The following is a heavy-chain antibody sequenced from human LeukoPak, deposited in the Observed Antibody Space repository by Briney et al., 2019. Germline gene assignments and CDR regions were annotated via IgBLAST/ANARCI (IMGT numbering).Heavy chain of an antibody. V-gene: IGHV4-34*01. Sequence: SETLSLTCAIYGGSFSDYYWSWIRQSPGKGLQWIGEINHGGSINHNPSLKSRVSMSVDTSKNQFSLNLRSVTAAGTAVYYCARDVGSNTNNWFDPWGQGTLVTVSS. CDR2: INHGGSI. J-gene: IGHJ5*02. CDR1: GGSFSDYY. CDR3: ARDVGSNTNNWFDP. D-gene: IGHD6-13*01.